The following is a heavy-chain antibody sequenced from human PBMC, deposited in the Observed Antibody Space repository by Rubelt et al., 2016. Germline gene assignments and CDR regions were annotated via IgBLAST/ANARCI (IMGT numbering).Heavy chain of an antibody. Sequence: QVQLVQSGGEVKKHGASVRVSCEASGYTFTSYAMNWVRQAPGQGLEWMGWVNTNTGNPTHAQGFTGRFVFSLDMSVSTEYVQISNLTPEDTAVYYCARSNWDAGTFDIWGQGTMVTVSS. CDR1: GYTFTSYA. J-gene: IGHJ3*02. V-gene: IGHV7-4-1*02. CDR2: VNTNTGNP. D-gene: IGHD1-1*01. CDR3: ARSNWDAGTFDI.